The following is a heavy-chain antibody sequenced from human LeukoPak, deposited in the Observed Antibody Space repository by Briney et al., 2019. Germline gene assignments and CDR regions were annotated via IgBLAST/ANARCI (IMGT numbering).Heavy chain of an antibody. D-gene: IGHD5-24*01. CDR3: ARRRWLQPLDY. CDR1: GGSISSYY. V-gene: IGHV4-4*07. Sequence: SETLSLTCTVSGGSISSYYWSWIRQPAGKGLEWIGRIYTSGSTNYNPSLKSRVTMSVDTSNNQFSLRLTSVTAADTAVYYCARRRWLQPLDYWGQGTLVIVSS. J-gene: IGHJ4*02. CDR2: IYTSGST.